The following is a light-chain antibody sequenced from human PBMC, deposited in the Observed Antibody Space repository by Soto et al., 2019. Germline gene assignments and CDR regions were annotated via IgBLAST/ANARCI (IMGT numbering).Light chain of an antibody. J-gene: IGKJ3*01. CDR1: QSVSSNY. CDR2: GAS. V-gene: IGKV3-20*01. CDR3: QQYGNSLFT. Sequence: EIVLTQSPGTLSLSPGERATLSCRASQSVSSNYLAWYQQKPGQAPRLLIYGASSRATGIPDRFSGSGSGTVFTLTISRLEPEDCAVYYCQQYGNSLFTFGPGTKVDIK.